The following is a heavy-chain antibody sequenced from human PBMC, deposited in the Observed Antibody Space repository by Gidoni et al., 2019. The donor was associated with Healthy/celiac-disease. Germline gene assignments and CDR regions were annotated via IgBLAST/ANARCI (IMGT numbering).Heavy chain of an antibody. CDR3: ARDLRIPGNYYYYGMDV. V-gene: IGHV3-33*01. CDR1: GCTFSSYG. CDR2: IWYDGSNK. J-gene: IGHJ6*02. D-gene: IGHD1-1*01. Sequence: QVQLVESGGGVVQPGRSLRLSCAASGCTFSSYGMHWVRQAPGKGLEWVAVIWYDGSNKYYADSVKGRFTISRDNSKNTLYLQMNSLRAEDTAVYYCARDLRIPGNYYYYGMDVWGQGTTVTVSS.